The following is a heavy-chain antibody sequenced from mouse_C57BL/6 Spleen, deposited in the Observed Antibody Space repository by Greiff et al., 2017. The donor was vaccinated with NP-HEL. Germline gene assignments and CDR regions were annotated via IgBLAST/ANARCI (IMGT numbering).Heavy chain of an antibody. CDR2: IYPGSGST. J-gene: IGHJ3*01. CDR3: ARKGDYYGSSSPFAY. D-gene: IGHD1-1*01. CDR1: GYTFTSYW. Sequence: QVQLQQPGAELVKPGASVKMSCKASGYTFTSYWITWVKQRPGQGLEWIGDIYPGSGSTNYNEKFKSKATLTVDTSSSTAYMQLSSLTSEDSAVYDCARKGDYYGSSSPFAYWGQGTLVTVSA. V-gene: IGHV1-55*01.